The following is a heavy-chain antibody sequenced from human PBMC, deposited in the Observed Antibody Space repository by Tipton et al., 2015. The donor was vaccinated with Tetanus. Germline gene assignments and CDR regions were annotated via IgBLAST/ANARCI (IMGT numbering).Heavy chain of an antibody. Sequence: VQLVQSGAELKKPGESLKISCQGSGYRFTSYWIAWVRQEPGRGLEWMGIIYSGDSDTRYSPPFHGRVTISADKSINTVYLQWDSLQTSDTAMYYCVRQFGYYGSSGAFDVWGQGTFVTV. CDR3: VRQFGYYGSSGAFDV. CDR2: IYSGDSDT. V-gene: IGHV5-51*01. CDR1: GYRFTSYW. J-gene: IGHJ3*01. D-gene: IGHD6-6*01.